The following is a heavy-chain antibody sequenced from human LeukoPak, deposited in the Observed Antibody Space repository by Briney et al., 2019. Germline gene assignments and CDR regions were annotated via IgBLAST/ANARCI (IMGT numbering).Heavy chain of an antibody. CDR2: IIPIFGTA. D-gene: IGHD3-22*01. V-gene: IGHV1-69*13. CDR3: ARSLPSGYYFFDY. Sequence: VASVKVSCKASGHTFTNYGISWVRQAPGQGLEWMGGIIPIFGTANYAQKFQGRVTITADESTSTAYMELSSLRSEDTAVYYCARSLPSGYYFFDYWGQGTLVTVSS. J-gene: IGHJ4*02. CDR1: GHTFTNYG.